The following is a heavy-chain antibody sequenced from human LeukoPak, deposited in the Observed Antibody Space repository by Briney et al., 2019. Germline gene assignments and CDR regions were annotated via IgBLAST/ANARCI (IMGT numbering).Heavy chain of an antibody. D-gene: IGHD3-22*01. V-gene: IGHV3-53*05. Sequence: GGSLRLSCAASGFTVSSNYMSWVRQAPGKGLEWVSVIYSGGSTYYADSVKGRFTISRDNSKNTLYLQMNSLRAEDTAVYYCAKGERTMIGAFDIWGQGTMVTVSP. CDR3: AKGERTMIGAFDI. CDR1: GFTVSSNY. J-gene: IGHJ3*02. CDR2: IYSGGST.